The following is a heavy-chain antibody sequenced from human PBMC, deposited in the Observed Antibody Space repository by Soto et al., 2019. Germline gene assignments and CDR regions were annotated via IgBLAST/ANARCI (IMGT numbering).Heavy chain of an antibody. CDR1: GGTFSSYA. Sequence: QVQLVQSGAEVKKPGSSVKVSCKASGGTFSSYAISWVRQAPGQGLEWMGGIIPIFGTANYGQEFQGRVTLTADDSTSTAYMELSSLRSEDTAVYYCASFFGELLGMDVWGQGTTVTVSS. J-gene: IGHJ6*02. CDR3: ASFFGELLGMDV. D-gene: IGHD3-10*01. CDR2: IIPIFGTA. V-gene: IGHV1-69*12.